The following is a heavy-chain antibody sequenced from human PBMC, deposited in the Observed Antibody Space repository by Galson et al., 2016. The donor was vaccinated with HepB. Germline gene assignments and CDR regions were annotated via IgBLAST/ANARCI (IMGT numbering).Heavy chain of an antibody. CDR2: INQDGSEK. CDR1: GFTFSKYW. D-gene: IGHD6-19*01. CDR3: GTVGDSSGWFVEGGANYHYYGLDV. Sequence: SLRLSCAASGFTFSKYWMSWVRQAPGKGLEWLANINQDGSEKYYVDSVQGRFTVSRDNPKNSLFLQVNSLRAGDTAVYYCGTVGDSSGWFVEGGANYHYYGLDVWGQGTTVTVSS. V-gene: IGHV3-7*01. J-gene: IGHJ6*02.